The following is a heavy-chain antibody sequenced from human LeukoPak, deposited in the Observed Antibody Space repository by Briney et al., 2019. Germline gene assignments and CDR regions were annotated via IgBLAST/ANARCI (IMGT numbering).Heavy chain of an antibody. Sequence: GASVKVSCKASGGTFSSYAISWVRQAPGQGLEWMGGIIPIFGTANYAQKFQGRVTITADESTSTAYMELSSLKASDTAMYYCARRGRELVPAAMVINFDYWGQGTLVTVSS. V-gene: IGHV1-69*13. CDR2: IIPIFGTA. D-gene: IGHD2-2*01. CDR1: GGTFSSYA. J-gene: IGHJ4*02. CDR3: ARRGRELVPAAMVINFDY.